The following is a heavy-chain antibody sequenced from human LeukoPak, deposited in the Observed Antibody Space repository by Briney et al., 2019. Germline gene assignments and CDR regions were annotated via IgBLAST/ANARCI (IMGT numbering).Heavy chain of an antibody. D-gene: IGHD2-2*01. V-gene: IGHV3-23*01. CDR3: AKSSSTSSYDAFNL. Sequence: PGGSLRLSCAASGFTFSTYAMSWVRQAPGKGLEWVSAFSGNGGSTYYADSVKGRFTISRDNSKSTLYLQMNSLRAEDTAIYYCAKSSSTSSYDAFNLWAKGRWSPSLQ. CDR2: FSGNGGST. CDR1: GFTFSTYA. J-gene: IGHJ3*01.